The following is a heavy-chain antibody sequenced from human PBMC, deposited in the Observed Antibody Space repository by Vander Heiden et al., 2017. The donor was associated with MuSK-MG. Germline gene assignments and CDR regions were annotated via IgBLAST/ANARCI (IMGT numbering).Heavy chain of an antibody. D-gene: IGHD2-8*02. CDR3: ASTVMDV. Sequence: QVQLVPSGAVVKKPGASWKVPSKASGYTFTGYYMHWVRQAPGKGLEWMGWINHNRGGTNYAQKFQGRVTMTRDTSISTAYMELSRLRSDDTAVYYCASTVMDVWGKGTTVTVSS. CDR1: GYTFTGYY. J-gene: IGHJ6*03. CDR2: INHNRGGT. V-gene: IGHV1-2*02.